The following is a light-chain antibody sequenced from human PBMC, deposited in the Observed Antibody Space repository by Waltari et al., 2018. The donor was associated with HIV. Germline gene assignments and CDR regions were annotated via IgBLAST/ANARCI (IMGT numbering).Light chain of an antibody. Sequence: QSVLTQPPSASGIPGQRVTIPCSGTRSNIGSNTVNWYQKLPGAAPKLFVYNDDQRPSGVPERFSESRSGTAAALAINGRQSEEEADYYCASWDDRLNGQGVFGGGTTLTGL. CDR2: NDD. J-gene: IGLJ3*02. CDR3: ASWDDRLNGQGV. CDR1: RSNIGSNT. V-gene: IGLV1-44*01.